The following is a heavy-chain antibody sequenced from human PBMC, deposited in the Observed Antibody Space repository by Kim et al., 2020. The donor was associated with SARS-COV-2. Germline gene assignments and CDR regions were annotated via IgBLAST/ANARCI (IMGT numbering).Heavy chain of an antibody. CDR3: ARDVSAARHFDL. V-gene: IGHV4-4*07. Sequence: SETLSLTCTVSGGSIGDIYWNWIRQPVGKGLEWIGRIYSGGTTNFNPSLKSRVNMSVHTSRNGVSLTLDSVTAADTAVYYCARDVSAARHFDLWGRGTLVTVAS. J-gene: IGHJ2*01. CDR2: IYSGGTT. CDR1: GGSIGDIY.